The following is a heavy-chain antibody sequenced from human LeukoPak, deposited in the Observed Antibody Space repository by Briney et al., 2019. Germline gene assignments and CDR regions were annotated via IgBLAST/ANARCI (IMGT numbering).Heavy chain of an antibody. CDR3: AKDEYTRIWY. D-gene: IGHD6-6*01. CDR1: GFTFSSYA. CDR2: ISGGDRST. J-gene: IGHJ4*02. Sequence: SGGSLRLSCAASGFTFSSYAMTWVRQAPGKGLQWVSTISGGDRSTYYADSVKGRFTISRDNSKNTLYLQMNSLRAEDTAVYYCAKDEYTRIWYWGQGTLVTVSS. V-gene: IGHV3-23*01.